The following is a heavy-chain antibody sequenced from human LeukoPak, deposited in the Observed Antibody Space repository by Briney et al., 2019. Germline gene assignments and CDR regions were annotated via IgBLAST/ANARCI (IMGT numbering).Heavy chain of an antibody. V-gene: IGHV1-69*16. Sequence: ASVKVSCKASGGTFSSYIITWVRQAPGQGLEWMGGIIPILGTANYAQKFQGRVTITADESTSTAYMELSSLRSEETAVYFCARTGYHYNSYGYYFLDYWGQGTLVTVSS. CDR3: ARTGYHYNSYGYYFLDY. CDR1: GGTFSSYI. J-gene: IGHJ4*02. CDR2: IIPILGTA. D-gene: IGHD3-22*01.